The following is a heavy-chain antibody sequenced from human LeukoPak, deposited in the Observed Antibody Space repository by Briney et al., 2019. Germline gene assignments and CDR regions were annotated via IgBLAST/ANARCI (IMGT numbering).Heavy chain of an antibody. CDR3: ARGGYYYLDV. CDR2: IFYNGNT. V-gene: IGHV4-59*01. J-gene: IGHJ6*03. Sequence: SETLSLTCTVSDGSMSPYYWSWIRQSPWKGLEWIAYIFYNGNTKYNPSLWSRVTISIDTSRNQFFLNLNSVTAADTAVYYCARGGYYYLDVWGKGTTVTVSS. CDR1: DGSMSPYY.